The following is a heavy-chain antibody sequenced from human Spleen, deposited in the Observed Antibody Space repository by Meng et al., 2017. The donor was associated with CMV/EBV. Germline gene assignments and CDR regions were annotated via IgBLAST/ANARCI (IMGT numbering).Heavy chain of an antibody. CDR1: GYTFTSYD. D-gene: IGHD3-3*01. CDR2: MNPNSGST. CDR3: ARSYDFWSGYFSFDR. V-gene: IGHV1-8*01. Sequence: ASVKVSCKASGYTFTSYDINWVRQATGQGLEWMGWMNPNSGSTGYAQKFQGRVTMTRNTSISTAYMELNSLRSEDTAVYYCARSYDFWSGYFSFDRWGQGTLVTVSS. J-gene: IGHJ4*02.